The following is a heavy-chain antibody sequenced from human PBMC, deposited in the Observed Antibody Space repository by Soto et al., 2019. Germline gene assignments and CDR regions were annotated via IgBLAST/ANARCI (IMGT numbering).Heavy chain of an antibody. J-gene: IGHJ6*02. CDR3: ARGLFPGGAYYSYYYGMDV. CDR2: INHSGST. Sequence: TLSPTFAVYGGGFSGYYCSWIRQPPGKGLEWVGEINHSGSTNYNPSPKSPVTITVEPSKKPFSLKLSPVAAADTAVYYFARGLFPGGAYYSYYYGMDVWGQGTTVTVSS. D-gene: IGHD3-10*02. V-gene: IGHV4-34*01. CDR1: GGGFSGYY.